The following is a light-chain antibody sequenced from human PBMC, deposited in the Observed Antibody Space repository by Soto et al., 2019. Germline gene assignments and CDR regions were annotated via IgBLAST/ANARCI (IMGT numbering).Light chain of an antibody. V-gene: IGKV1-5*03. CDR1: QTISSW. CDR2: KAS. J-gene: IGKJ2*01. Sequence: DIQMTQSPSTLSGSVGDRVTITCRASQTISSWLAWYQQKPGKAPKLLIYKASTLKSGVPSRFSGSGSGTEFTLTISSLQPDDFAIYYCQQSYSTPYTFGQGTK. CDR3: QQSYSTPYT.